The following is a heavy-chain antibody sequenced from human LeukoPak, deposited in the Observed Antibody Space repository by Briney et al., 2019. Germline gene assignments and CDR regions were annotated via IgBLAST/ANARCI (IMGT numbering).Heavy chain of an antibody. D-gene: IGHD5-18*01. CDR1: GFTFSGYE. J-gene: IGHJ4*02. CDR2: ISTSGNTI. V-gene: IGHV3-48*03. CDR3: ARDGPGYSFDY. Sequence: PGGSLRLSCAASGFTFSGYEMSWVRQAPGKGLEWVSCISTSGNTIYYADSLKGRFTVSRDNARNSLYLQVNSLRAEDTAIYYCARDGPGYSFDYWGQGTLVTVSS.